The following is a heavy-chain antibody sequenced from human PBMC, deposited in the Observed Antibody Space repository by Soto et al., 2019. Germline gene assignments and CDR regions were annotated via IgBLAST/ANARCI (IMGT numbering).Heavy chain of an antibody. Sequence: KPXETLSLTCTVSGCSISSYYWSWIRQPAGKGLEWIGRIYTSGSTNYNPSLKSRVTMSVDTSKNQFSLKLSSVTAADTAVYYCAREESNYYYGMDVWRQGTTVTVSS. CDR1: GCSISSYY. V-gene: IGHV4-4*07. CDR3: AREESNYYYGMDV. J-gene: IGHJ6*02. CDR2: IYTSGST.